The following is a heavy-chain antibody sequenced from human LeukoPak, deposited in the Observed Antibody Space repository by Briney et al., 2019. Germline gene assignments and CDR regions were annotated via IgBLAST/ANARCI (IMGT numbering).Heavy chain of an antibody. CDR1: GFTFSDYY. V-gene: IGHV3-23*01. J-gene: IGHJ4*02. Sequence: PGGSLRLSCAASGFTFSDYYMSWVRQAPGKGLEWVSSISGSGGSTYYADSVKGRFTISRDNSKNTLYLQMNSLRAEDTAVYYCRAMSSPLTPDNFDYWGQGTLVTVSS. CDR2: ISGSGGST. CDR3: RAMSSPLTPDNFDY. D-gene: IGHD2-2*01.